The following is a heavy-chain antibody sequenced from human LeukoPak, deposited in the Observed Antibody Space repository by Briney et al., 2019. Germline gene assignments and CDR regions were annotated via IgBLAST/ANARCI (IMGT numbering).Heavy chain of an antibody. CDR1: GFTFSSYS. D-gene: IGHD3-16*01. Sequence: GGSLRLSCAASGFTFSSYSMNWVRQAPGKGLEWVSSISSSSSYIYYADSVKGRFTISRDNAKNSLYLQMNSLRAEDTAVYYCARDGLLGGVPYYCDYWGQGTLVTVSS. J-gene: IGHJ4*02. V-gene: IGHV3-21*01. CDR3: ARDGLLGGVPYYCDY. CDR2: ISSSSSYI.